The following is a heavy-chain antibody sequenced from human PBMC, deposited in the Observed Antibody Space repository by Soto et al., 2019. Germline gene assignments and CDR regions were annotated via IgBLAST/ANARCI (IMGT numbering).Heavy chain of an antibody. CDR3: ATQCLTTYYFGY. V-gene: IGHV5-10-1*03. J-gene: IGHJ4*02. CDR1: GYSFASQW. Sequence: EVQLVQSGAEVKKSGESLRISCKVSGYSFASQWISWVRQVPGKGQEWMGRIDLSESYTTYNPSFQGHVTFSADKSITTAYLQWRSLEASDTAIYYCATQCLTTYYFGYWGQGTLVTVSS. D-gene: IGHD2-2*01. CDR2: IDLSESYT.